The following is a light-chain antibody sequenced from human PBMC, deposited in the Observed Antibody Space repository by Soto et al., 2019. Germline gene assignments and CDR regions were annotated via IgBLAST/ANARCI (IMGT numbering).Light chain of an antibody. CDR3: HQYYSSLFT. CDR2: GAS. Sequence: EIVLTQSPGTLSLSPGERATLSCRASQSVSSSYLAWYQQQPGQAPRLIIYGASSTATGIPDRFSGSGSGTDVTLTISRMEPDDVAVDYCHQYYSSLFTFGPGTKVEIK. V-gene: IGKV3-20*01. CDR1: QSVSSSY. J-gene: IGKJ3*01.